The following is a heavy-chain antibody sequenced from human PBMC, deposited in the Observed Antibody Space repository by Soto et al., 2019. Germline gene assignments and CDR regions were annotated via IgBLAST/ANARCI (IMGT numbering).Heavy chain of an antibody. CDR1: GFTFSNAW. J-gene: IGHJ3*02. CDR2: IKSKTDGGTT. V-gene: IGHV3-15*01. D-gene: IGHD2-2*01. Sequence: NPGGSLRLSCAASGFTFSNAWMSWVRQAPGKGLEWVGRIKSKTDGGTTDYAAPVKGRFTISRDDSKNTLYLQMNSLKTEDTAVYYCTTDNVEVVPAAHDAFDIWGQGTMVTVSS. CDR3: TTDNVEVVPAAHDAFDI.